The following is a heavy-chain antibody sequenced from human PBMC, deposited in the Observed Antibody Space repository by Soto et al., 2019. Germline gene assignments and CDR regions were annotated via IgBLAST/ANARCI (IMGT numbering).Heavy chain of an antibody. CDR2: ISGSGGST. D-gene: IGHD2-15*01. CDR1: GFTFSSYA. Sequence: PAGSLRLSCAASGFTFSSYAMSWVRQAPGKGLEWVPAISGSGGSTYYADSVKGRFTISRDNSKNTLYLQMNSLRAEDTAVYYCAKDTPPLGYCSGGSCYSGAFDIWGQGTMVTVSS. V-gene: IGHV3-23*01. J-gene: IGHJ3*02. CDR3: AKDTPPLGYCSGGSCYSGAFDI.